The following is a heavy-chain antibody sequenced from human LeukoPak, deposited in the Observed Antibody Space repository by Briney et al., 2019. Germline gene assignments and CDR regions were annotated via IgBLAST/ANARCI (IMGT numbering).Heavy chain of an antibody. CDR3: ARDYTLTVGTTSYFQH. J-gene: IGHJ1*01. CDR2: ISTNTGNP. D-gene: IGHD1-7*01. V-gene: IGHV7-4-1*01. Sequence: GASVKVSCKPSGYIFDIHAIIWVRQAPGQGLEFLGWISTNTGNPTYAQGFTGRFVFSLDTSVSTAYLQIRSLKAEDSAVYYCARDYTLTVGTTSYFQHWGQGTRVTVSS. CDR1: GYIFDIHA.